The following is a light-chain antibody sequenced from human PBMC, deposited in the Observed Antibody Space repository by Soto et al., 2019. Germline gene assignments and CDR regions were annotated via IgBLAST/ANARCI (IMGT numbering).Light chain of an antibody. CDR1: QTISSW. Sequence: DIQMTKSPSTLSASVGDRVTITCRASQTISSWLAWYQQKPGKAPKLLIYKASSLESGVPSRFSGSGSGTEFTLTIRSLQPDDFATYYCQQCYTDPLAFGGGTKVDIK. CDR3: QQCYTDPLA. J-gene: IGKJ4*02. V-gene: IGKV1-5*03. CDR2: KAS.